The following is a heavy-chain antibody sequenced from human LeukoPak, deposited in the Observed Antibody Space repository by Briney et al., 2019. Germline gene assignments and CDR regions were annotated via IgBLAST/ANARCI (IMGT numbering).Heavy chain of an antibody. CDR3: ARSSITMVRGVSYYYYYMDV. Sequence: SETLSLTCTVSGGSISSYYWSWIRQPAGKGLEWIGRIHTSGSTNYNPSLKSRVTMSVDTSKNQFSLKLSSVTAADTAVYYCARSSITMVRGVSYYYYYMDVWGKGTTVTISS. V-gene: IGHV4-4*07. J-gene: IGHJ6*03. D-gene: IGHD3-10*01. CDR1: GGSISSYY. CDR2: IHTSGST.